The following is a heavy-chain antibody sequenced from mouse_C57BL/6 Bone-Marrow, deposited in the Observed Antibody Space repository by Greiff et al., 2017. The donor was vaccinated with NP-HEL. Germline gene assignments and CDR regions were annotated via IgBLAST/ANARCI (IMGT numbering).Heavy chain of an antibody. D-gene: IGHD1-1*01. J-gene: IGHJ3*01. V-gene: IGHV1-7*01. CDR3: ARDDYGRRFAY. Sequence: QVQLKESGAELAKPGASVKLSCTASGYTFTSYWMHWVKQRPGQGLEWIGYINPSSGYTKYNQKFKDKATLTADKSSSTAYMQLSSLTYEDSAVYYCARDDYGRRFAYGGQGTLVTVSA. CDR2: INPSSGYT. CDR1: GYTFTSYW.